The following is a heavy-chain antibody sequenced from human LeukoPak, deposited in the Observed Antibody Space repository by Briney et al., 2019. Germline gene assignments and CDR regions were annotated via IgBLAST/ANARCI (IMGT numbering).Heavy chain of an antibody. CDR1: GYTFITYD. D-gene: IGHD3-9*01. V-gene: IGHV1-18*01. CDR3: AVGLTDYFRVFDY. J-gene: IGHJ4*02. CDR2: ISPYNGYT. Sequence: ASVKVSCKASGYTFITYDISWVRQAPGQGLEWMGWISPYNGYTNFAQKFQGRVTMTTDTSTSTAYMNLRSLRSDDTAVYYCAVGLTDYFRVFDYWGQGTLVTVSS.